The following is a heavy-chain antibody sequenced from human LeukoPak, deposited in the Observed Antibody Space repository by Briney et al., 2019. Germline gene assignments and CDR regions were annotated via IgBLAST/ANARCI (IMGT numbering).Heavy chain of an antibody. Sequence: PSETLSLTCTVPGGSISSSSYYWGWIRQPPGKGLEWIGSIYYSGSTYYNPSLKSRVTISVDTSKNQFSLKLSSVTAADTAVYYCASTEDGYNESDYWGQGTLVTVSS. CDR2: IYYSGST. J-gene: IGHJ4*02. D-gene: IGHD5-24*01. CDR1: GGSISSSSYY. CDR3: ASTEDGYNESDY. V-gene: IGHV4-39*01.